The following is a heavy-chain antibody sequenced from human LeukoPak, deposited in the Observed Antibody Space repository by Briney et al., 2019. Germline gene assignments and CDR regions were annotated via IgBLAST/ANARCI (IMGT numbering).Heavy chain of an antibody. Sequence: ASVKVSCKASGYTFTSYDINWLRQATGQGLEWMGWMNPNSGNTGYAQKFQGRGTMTRNTSISTAYMELSSLRSENTAVYYCARGYSSGTFDYWGQGTLVTVSS. CDR2: MNPNSGNT. CDR1: GYTFTSYD. D-gene: IGHD6-19*01. V-gene: IGHV1-8*01. CDR3: ARGYSSGTFDY. J-gene: IGHJ4*02.